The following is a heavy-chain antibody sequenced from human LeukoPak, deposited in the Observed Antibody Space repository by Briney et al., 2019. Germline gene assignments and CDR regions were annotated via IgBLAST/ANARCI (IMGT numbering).Heavy chain of an antibody. CDR3: ARDRRYDFWSGYYYYYGMDV. D-gene: IGHD3-3*01. CDR2: ISAYNGNT. J-gene: IGHJ6*02. V-gene: IGHV1-18*01. CDR1: GYTFTSYG. Sequence: GASVTVSCKASGYTFTSYGISWVRQAPGQGLEWMGWISAYNGNTNYAQKLQGRVTMTTDTSTSTAYMELRSLRSDDTAVYYCARDRRYDFWSGYYYYYGMDVWGQGTTVTVSS.